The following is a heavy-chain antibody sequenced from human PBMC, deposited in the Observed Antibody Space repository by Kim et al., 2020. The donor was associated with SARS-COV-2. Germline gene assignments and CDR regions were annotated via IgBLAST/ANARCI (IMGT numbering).Heavy chain of an antibody. D-gene: IGHD2-21*01. CDR1: GFTFSDHA. V-gene: IGHV3-23*01. Sequence: GGSLRLSCAASGFTFSDHAMNWVRQAPGRGLEWVSGIGGSDGTTYYADSVKGRFTISRDNSRNKLFLQMSALRAEDTAVYYCAKSDCAGCTCFLINYWGQGTLVTVSS. J-gene: IGHJ4*02. CDR2: IGGSDGTT. CDR3: AKSDCAGCTCFLINY.